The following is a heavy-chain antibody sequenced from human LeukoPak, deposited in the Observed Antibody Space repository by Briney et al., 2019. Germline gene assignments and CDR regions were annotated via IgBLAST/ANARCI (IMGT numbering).Heavy chain of an antibody. D-gene: IGHD3-22*01. CDR2: FSYSGST. CDR3: ARHLDFYHSSGYYYYYGMDV. J-gene: IGHJ6*02. V-gene: IGHV4-59*08. Sequence: SETLSLTCTVSGGSISSYYWSWIRQPPGKGLEWIGYFSYSGSTNYNPSLKSRVTISVDTSKNQFSLKPSSVTAADTAVYYCARHLDFYHSSGYYYYYGMDVWGQGTTVTVSS. CDR1: GGSISSYY.